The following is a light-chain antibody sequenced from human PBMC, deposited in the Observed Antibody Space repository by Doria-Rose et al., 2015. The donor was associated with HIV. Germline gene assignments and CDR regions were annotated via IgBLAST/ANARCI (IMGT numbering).Light chain of an antibody. CDR2: SKD. Sequence: QTVRITCQGDSLRSYYASWYQQKPGLAPVVVIYSKDHRPSGIPDRFSGSSSGNRASLTITGAQAEDEADYYCNSRDSSGNHVIFGGGTKLTVL. CDR1: SLRSYY. CDR3: NSRDSSGNHVI. V-gene: IGLV3-19*01. J-gene: IGLJ2*01.